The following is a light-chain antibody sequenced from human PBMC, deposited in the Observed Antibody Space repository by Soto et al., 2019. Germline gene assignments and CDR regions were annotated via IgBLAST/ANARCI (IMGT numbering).Light chain of an antibody. Sequence: DVQMTQSPSSLSASVGDRVTITCQASQDINNYLNWYQQRPGKAPKLLIYDASNLERGVPTRFTGSGSGKHVTFTISSLQPEDIATYFCQQYDFLVTFGQGTRLEIQ. CDR1: QDINNY. V-gene: IGKV1-33*01. CDR2: DAS. CDR3: QQYDFLVT. J-gene: IGKJ5*01.